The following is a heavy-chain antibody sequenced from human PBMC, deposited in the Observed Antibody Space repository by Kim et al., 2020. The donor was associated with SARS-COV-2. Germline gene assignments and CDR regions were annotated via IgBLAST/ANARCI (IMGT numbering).Heavy chain of an antibody. Sequence: GGSLRLSCAASGFTFSSYSMNWVRQAPGKGLEWVSSISSSSYIYYADSVKGRFTISRDNAKNSLYLQMNSLRAEDTAVYYCAREPGYSSGRYWGQGTLVTVSS. CDR2: ISSSSYI. CDR3: AREPGYSSGRY. J-gene: IGHJ4*02. V-gene: IGHV3-21*01. D-gene: IGHD6-19*01. CDR1: GFTFSSYS.